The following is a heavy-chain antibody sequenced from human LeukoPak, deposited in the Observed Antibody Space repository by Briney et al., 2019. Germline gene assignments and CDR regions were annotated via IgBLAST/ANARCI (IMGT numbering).Heavy chain of an antibody. Sequence: GGSLRLSCAASGFTFSSYWMHWVRQAPGKGLVWVSRINSDGIYTTYADSVKGRFTISRDNSKNTLYLQMNSLRAEDTAVYYCAKVPPPDYEEPNDYWGQGTLVTVSS. CDR1: GFTFSSYW. D-gene: IGHD4-17*01. J-gene: IGHJ4*02. CDR3: AKVPPPDYEEPNDY. V-gene: IGHV3-74*01. CDR2: INSDGIYT.